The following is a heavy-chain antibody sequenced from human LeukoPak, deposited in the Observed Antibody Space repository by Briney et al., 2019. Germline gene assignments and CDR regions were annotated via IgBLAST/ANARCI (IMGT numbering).Heavy chain of an antibody. V-gene: IGHV4-31*03. D-gene: IGHD6-19*01. CDR3: ARVLSGWYSDNWFDP. CDR1: DGSISSGGYY. J-gene: IGHJ5*02. Sequence: SETLSLTCTVSDGSISSGGYYWSWIRQHPGKGLEWIGYIYYSGSTYYNPSLKSRVTISVDTSKNQFSLKLSSVTAADTAVYYCARVLSGWYSDNWFDPWGQGTLVTVSS. CDR2: IYYSGST.